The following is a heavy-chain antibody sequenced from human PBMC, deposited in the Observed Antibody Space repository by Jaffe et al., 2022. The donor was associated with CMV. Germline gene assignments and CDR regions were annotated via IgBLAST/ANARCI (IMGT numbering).Heavy chain of an antibody. CDR2: MNEDGSEE. CDR3: ARRGFMDV. Sequence: EVQLVESGGGLVQPGGSLRLSCTASGFTFSNYWMSWVRQPLGKGLEWVASMNEDGSEEKLLDSMKGRFAISRDNAKNSLYLQMSSLRVEDTAIYYCARRGFMDVWGKGIAVTVSP. D-gene: IGHD1-26*01. V-gene: IGHV3-7*03. J-gene: IGHJ6*04. CDR1: GFTFSNYW.